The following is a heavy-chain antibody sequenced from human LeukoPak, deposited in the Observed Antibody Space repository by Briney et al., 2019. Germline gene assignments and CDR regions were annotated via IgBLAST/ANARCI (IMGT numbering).Heavy chain of an antibody. CDR2: INPSGGGT. D-gene: IGHD5-12*01. V-gene: IGHV1-46*01. Sequence: GASVKVSCKASGYTFTAYYMHWVRQAPGQGLEWMGLINPSGGGTNSAQKFQGRVTMTRDTSTSTVYMELSSLTSEDTAVYFCARRIGGYDYFDYWGQGTLVTVSS. CDR3: ARRIGGYDYFDY. J-gene: IGHJ4*01. CDR1: GYTFTAYY.